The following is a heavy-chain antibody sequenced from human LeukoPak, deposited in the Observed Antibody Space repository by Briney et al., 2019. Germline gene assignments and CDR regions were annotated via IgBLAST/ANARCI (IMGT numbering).Heavy chain of an antibody. CDR2: INPNSGGT. D-gene: IGHD1-1*01. Sequence: GASVKVSCKASGYTFTGYYMHWVRQAPGQGLEWMGWINPNSGGTNYAQKFQGRVTMTRDTSISTAYMELSRLRSDDTAVYYCARAVQLERRRLYYFDYWGQGTLVSVSS. CDR3: ARAVQLERRRLYYFDY. V-gene: IGHV1-2*02. CDR1: GYTFTGYY. J-gene: IGHJ4*02.